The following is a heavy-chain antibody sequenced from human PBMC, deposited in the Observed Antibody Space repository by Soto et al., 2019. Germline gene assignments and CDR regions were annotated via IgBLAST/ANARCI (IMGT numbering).Heavy chain of an antibody. CDR3: ASVTTLGGY. V-gene: IGHV3-7*01. CDR1: GFTLSNYW. D-gene: IGHD3-16*01. CDR2: IKQDGSEK. Sequence: EVQLVESGGGLVQPGGSLRLSCAASGFTLSNYWMSWVRQAPGKGLEWVANIKQDGSEKYYVDSVKGRFTMSRDNAKNSLYLQMNSLRAEDTAVYYCASVTTLGGYLGQGTLVTVSS. J-gene: IGHJ4*02.